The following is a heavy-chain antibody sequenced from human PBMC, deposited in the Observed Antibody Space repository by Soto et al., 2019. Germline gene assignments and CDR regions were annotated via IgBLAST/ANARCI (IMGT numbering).Heavy chain of an antibody. Sequence: ASVKVSCKASGYSLSGYYLHWVRQAPGQGPEWMGWINPNSGGTKYVQKFQGRVTMTRDTSISTVYLELGRLRSDDTAVYYCARGWGIAAPGPNWFDPWGQGTLVTVSS. D-gene: IGHD6-13*01. J-gene: IGHJ5*02. CDR2: INPNSGGT. V-gene: IGHV1-2*02. CDR3: ARGWGIAAPGPNWFDP. CDR1: GYSLSGYY.